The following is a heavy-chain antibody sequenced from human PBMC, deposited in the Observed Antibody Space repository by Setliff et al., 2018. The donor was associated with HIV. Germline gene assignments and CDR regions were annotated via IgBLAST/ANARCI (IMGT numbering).Heavy chain of an antibody. CDR3: ARDVRYCSSTSCYGGYYYYYMDV. CDR1: GGSISSYY. D-gene: IGHD2-2*01. J-gene: IGHJ6*03. Sequence: SETLSLTCNVSGGSISSYYWGWIRQPPGKGLEWIGSIYYSGSTYYNPSLKSRVTISVDTSKNQFSLKLSSVTAADTAVYYCARDVRYCSSTSCYGGYYYYYMDVWGKGTTVTVSS. CDR2: IYYSGST. V-gene: IGHV4-39*07.